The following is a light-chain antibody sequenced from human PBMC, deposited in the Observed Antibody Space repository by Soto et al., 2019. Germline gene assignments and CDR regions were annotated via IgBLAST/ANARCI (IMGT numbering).Light chain of an antibody. CDR1: QSVSSSY. CDR3: QKYGSSPIT. CDR2: DTS. Sequence: VVLTQSPATLSLSPGERATLSCGASQSVSSSYVAWYQHKPGLANRLLIHDTSSRAIGIPDRLSGSKSGTNFTLTIRRMEPEDVGIYYCQKYGSSPITVGQGTRLEIK. V-gene: IGKV3D-20*01. J-gene: IGKJ5*01.